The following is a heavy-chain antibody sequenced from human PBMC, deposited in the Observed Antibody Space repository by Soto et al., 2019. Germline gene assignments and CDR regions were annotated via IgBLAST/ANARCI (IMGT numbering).Heavy chain of an antibody. D-gene: IGHD6-13*01. CDR3: AIMVGKQQRPVE. CDR2: IHYSGST. CDR1: GGSISSSSYY. J-gene: IGHJ4*02. Sequence: QLQLQESGPGLVKPSETLSLTCTVSGGSISSSSYYWGWIRQPPGKGLEWIGSIHYSGSTHYNPSLQSPVTISVDTSKNQFSLKLSSGTAADTAVYYCAIMVGKQQRPVEWGQGTLVTVSS. V-gene: IGHV4-39*01.